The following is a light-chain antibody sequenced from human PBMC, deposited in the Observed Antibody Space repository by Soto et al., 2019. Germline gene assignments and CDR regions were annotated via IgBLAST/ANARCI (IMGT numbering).Light chain of an antibody. CDR1: SSDVGSYNL. CDR2: EVS. J-gene: IGLJ1*01. V-gene: IGLV2-23*02. CDR3: CSYAGSSTYV. Sequence: QSALTQPASVSGSHGQSITISCTGTSSDVGSYNLVSWYQQHPGKAPKLMIYEVSKRPSGVSNRFSGSKSGNTASLTISGLQAEDEADYYCCSYAGSSTYVFGTGTKLTVL.